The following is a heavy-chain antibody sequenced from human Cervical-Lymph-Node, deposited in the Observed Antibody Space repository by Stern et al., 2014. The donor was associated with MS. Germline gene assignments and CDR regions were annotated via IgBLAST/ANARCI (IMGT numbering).Heavy chain of an antibody. D-gene: IGHD6-19*01. J-gene: IGHJ4*02. CDR2: ISDDGSKK. Sequence: VQLEESGGGVVQPGRSLRLSCAASGFTFSIFDMHWVRQAPGKGLKWVAVISDDGSKKYYADSVKGQFTISRDNSNNTLFLQMNNLRAEDTAMYYCAKVVSSGQTDYWGQGTLVTVSS. CDR3: AKVVSSGQTDY. CDR1: GFTFSIFD. V-gene: IGHV3-30*18.